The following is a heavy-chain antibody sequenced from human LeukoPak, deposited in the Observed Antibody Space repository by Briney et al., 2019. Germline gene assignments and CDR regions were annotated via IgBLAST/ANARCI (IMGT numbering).Heavy chain of an antibody. CDR1: GFTFSSYA. V-gene: IGHV3-23*01. CDR3: AKGLGFWSGYYTPFDY. J-gene: IGHJ4*02. D-gene: IGHD3-3*01. Sequence: GGSLRLSCAASGFTFSSYAMSWVRQTPGKGLEWVSGITASGGSTYHADSVKGRFTISRDNSINTLNLQMNNLRAEDMAIYYCAKGLGFWSGYYTPFDYWGQGSSVTVSS. CDR2: ITASGGST.